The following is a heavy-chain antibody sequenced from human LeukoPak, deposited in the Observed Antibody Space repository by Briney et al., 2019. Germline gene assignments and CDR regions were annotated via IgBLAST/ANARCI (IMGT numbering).Heavy chain of an antibody. Sequence: ASVKVSCKASGYTFTSYYMHWVRQAPGQGLEWMGIINPSGGSTSYAQKFQGRVTMTRDMSTSTVYMELSSLRSEDTAVYYCAGDFGSKWELLSYYYYYMDVWGKGTTVTVSS. V-gene: IGHV1-46*01. CDR1: GYTFTSYY. CDR2: INPSGGST. CDR3: AGDFGSKWELLSYYYYYMDV. J-gene: IGHJ6*03. D-gene: IGHD1-26*01.